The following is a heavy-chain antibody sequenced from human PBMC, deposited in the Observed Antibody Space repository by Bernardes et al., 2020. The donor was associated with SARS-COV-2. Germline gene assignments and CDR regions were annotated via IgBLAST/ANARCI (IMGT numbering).Heavy chain of an antibody. J-gene: IGHJ4*02. CDR2: INPTGGT. V-gene: IGHV4-34*01. CDR1: GGSFNSYY. D-gene: IGHD3-10*01. Sequence: SETLSLTRAVYGGSFNSYYWSWIRQPPGKGLEWIGEINPTGGTKSNPSLESRVTFSVDTSKSQFSLNLISVTAADTALYYCARGVYTHASGSFGFWGQGTLVTVSS. CDR3: ARGVYTHASGSFGF.